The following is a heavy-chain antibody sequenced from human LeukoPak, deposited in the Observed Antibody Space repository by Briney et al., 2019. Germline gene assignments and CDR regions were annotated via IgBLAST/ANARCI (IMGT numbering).Heavy chain of an antibody. D-gene: IGHD5-24*01. V-gene: IGHV4-34*01. Sequence: SETLSLTCAVYGDSFSGYYWNWIRQPPGKGLEWIGEINHSGSTDYSPSLKSRVTISVDTSKNQFSLKLYSATAADTAVYYCARGGVDMTTPFGDYWGQGTLVTVSS. CDR1: GDSFSGYY. J-gene: IGHJ4*02. CDR2: INHSGST. CDR3: ARGGVDMTTPFGDY.